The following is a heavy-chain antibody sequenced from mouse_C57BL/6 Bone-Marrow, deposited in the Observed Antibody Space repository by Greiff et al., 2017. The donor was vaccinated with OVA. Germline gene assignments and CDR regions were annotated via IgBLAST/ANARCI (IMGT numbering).Heavy chain of an antibody. CDR2: ISDGGRYT. J-gene: IGHJ3*01. CDR1: GFTFSSYA. CDR3: AIHLAWVAY. V-gene: IGHV5-4*01. D-gene: IGHD2-10*02. Sequence: EVQLVESGGGLVKPGGSLKLSCAASGFTFSSYAMSWVRQTPEKRLEWVATISDGGRYTYYPDNVKGRFTISRDNAKNNLYLQMSHLKSEDTAMYYCAIHLAWVAYWGQGTLVTVSA.